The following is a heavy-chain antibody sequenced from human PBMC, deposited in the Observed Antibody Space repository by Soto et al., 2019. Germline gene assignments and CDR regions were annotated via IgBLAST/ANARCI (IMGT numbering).Heavy chain of an antibody. CDR2: ISAYNGNT. D-gene: IGHD4-17*01. V-gene: IGHV1-18*01. CDR1: GYTFTSYG. Sequence: ASVKVSCKASGYTFTSYGISWVRQAPGQGLEWMGWISAYNGNTNYAQKLQGRVTMTTDTSTSTAYMELRSLRSDDTAVYYCARDIVGRSYGDYVYFDYWGQGTLVTVSS. CDR3: ARDIVGRSYGDYVYFDY. J-gene: IGHJ4*02.